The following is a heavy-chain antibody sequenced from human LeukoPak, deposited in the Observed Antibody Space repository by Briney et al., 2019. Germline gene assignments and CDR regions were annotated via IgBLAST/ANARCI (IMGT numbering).Heavy chain of an antibody. Sequence: PGGSLRLSCAASGFTFSSYSMNWVRQAPGKGLEWVSSISSSSSYIYYADSVKGRFTISRDNAKNSLYLQINTLRAEDTAVYYCARDPRVVAGNYFDYWGQGTLVTVSS. J-gene: IGHJ4*02. V-gene: IGHV3-21*01. CDR3: ARDPRVVAGNYFDY. D-gene: IGHD6-19*01. CDR1: GFTFSSYS. CDR2: ISSSSSYI.